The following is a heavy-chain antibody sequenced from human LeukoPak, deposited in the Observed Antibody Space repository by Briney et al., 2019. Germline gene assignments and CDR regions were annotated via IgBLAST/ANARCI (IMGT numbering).Heavy chain of an antibody. D-gene: IGHD3-3*01. CDR1: GGSISSYY. V-gene: IGHV4-59*01. CDR3: ARAGTGDYDFWSGYYKGRWFDP. CDR2: IYYSGST. J-gene: IGHJ5*02. Sequence: SETLSLTCTVSGGSISSYYWSWIRQPPGKGLEWIGYIYYSGSTNYNTSLKSRVTISVDTSKNQFSLKLSSVTAADTAVYYCARAGTGDYDFWSGYYKGRWFDPWGQGTLVTVSS.